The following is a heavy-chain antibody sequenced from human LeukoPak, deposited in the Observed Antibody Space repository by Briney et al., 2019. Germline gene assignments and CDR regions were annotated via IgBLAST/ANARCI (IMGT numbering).Heavy chain of an antibody. J-gene: IGHJ4*02. V-gene: IGHV1-69*04. CDR1: GGTFGSYA. D-gene: IGHD6-19*01. Sequence: ASVKVSCKASGGTFGSYAISWVRQAPGQGLEWMGRIIPIFGIANYAQKSQGRVTITADKSTSTAYMELSSLRSEDTAVYYCARSGIAVAGSFDYWGQGTLVTVSS. CDR3: ARSGIAVAGSFDY. CDR2: IIPIFGIA.